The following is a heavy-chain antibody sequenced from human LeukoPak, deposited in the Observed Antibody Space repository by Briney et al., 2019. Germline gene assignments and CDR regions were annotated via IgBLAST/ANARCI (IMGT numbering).Heavy chain of an antibody. CDR2: IDPNTGGS. CDR1: GYTFTGYY. D-gene: IGHD5-18*01. CDR3: ARDSHRIYSYGLFDY. V-gene: IGHV1-2*02. Sequence: ASVKVSCKASGYTFTGYYIHWVRQAPGQGLEWMGWIDPNTGGSNYVQKFQGRVTMTRDTSISTAYMELSSLRSEDTAVYYCARDSHRIYSYGLFDYWGQGTLVTVSS. J-gene: IGHJ4*02.